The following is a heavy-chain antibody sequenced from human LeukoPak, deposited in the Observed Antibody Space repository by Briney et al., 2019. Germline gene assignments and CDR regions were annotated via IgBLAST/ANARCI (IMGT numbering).Heavy chain of an antibody. D-gene: IGHD1-26*01. Sequence: SETLSLTCTVSGYSISSGYYWGWIRQPPGKGLEWIGSIYHSGSTYYNPSLKSRVTISVDTSKNQFSLKLSSVTATDTAVYYCAREYSGSYYGWGQGTLVTVSS. CDR3: AREYSGSYYG. J-gene: IGHJ4*02. CDR2: IYHSGST. CDR1: GYSISSGYY. V-gene: IGHV4-38-2*02.